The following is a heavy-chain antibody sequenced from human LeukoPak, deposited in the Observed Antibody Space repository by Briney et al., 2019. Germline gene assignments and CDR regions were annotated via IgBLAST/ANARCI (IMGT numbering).Heavy chain of an antibody. CDR2: IYHSGST. V-gene: IGHV4-30-2*01. D-gene: IGHD3-10*01. J-gene: IGHJ4*02. CDR3: ASDYYGSGSFDY. CDR1: GGSISSGGYS. Sequence: SETLPLTCAVSGGSISSGGYSWSWIRQPPGKGLEWIGYIYHSGSTYYNPSLKSRVTISVDRSKNQFSLKLSSVTAADTAVYYCASDYYGSGSFDYWGQGTLVTVSS.